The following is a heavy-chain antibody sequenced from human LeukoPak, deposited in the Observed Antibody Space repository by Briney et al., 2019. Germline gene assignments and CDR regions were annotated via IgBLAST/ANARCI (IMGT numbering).Heavy chain of an antibody. J-gene: IGHJ4*02. CDR1: GGSISSSSYY. CDR3: ARLGITMVRGVN. CDR2: IYYSGST. D-gene: IGHD3-10*01. Sequence: SETLSLTCTVSGGSISSSSYYWGMIRQPPGKWLEWIGSIYYSGSTYYNPSLKSRVTISVDTSKNQFSLKLSSVTAADTAVYYCARLGITMVRGVNWGQGTPVTVSS. V-gene: IGHV4-39*01.